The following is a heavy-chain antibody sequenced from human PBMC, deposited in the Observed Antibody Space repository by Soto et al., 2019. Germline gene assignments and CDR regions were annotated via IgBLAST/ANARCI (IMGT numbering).Heavy chain of an antibody. Sequence: QVQLVQSGAEVKKVGSSVKVSCKASGGTFSRYPIAWVRQAPGHGLEWMCQIIPIFGTISHAQNFQGRITITADESTSTAYMELSSLRSDDTAVYYCARPRTVAATKGYDYWGQGTLVTVSS. V-gene: IGHV1-69*01. CDR3: ARPRTVAATKGYDY. CDR1: GGTFSRYP. J-gene: IGHJ4*02. CDR2: IIPIFGTI. D-gene: IGHD4-4*01.